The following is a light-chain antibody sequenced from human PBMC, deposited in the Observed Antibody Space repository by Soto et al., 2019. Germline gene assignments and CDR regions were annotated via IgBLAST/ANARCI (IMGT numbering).Light chain of an antibody. J-gene: IGLJ1*01. CDR1: SSDVGGYNY. V-gene: IGLV2-14*01. CDR3: GSYTSSRIYV. Sequence: LTQPASVYVSPGQSITISCTGTSSDVGGYNYVSWYQQHPGKAPKLMIYEVSNRPSGVSDRFSGSKSGNTASLTISGLQAEDEADYYCGSYTSSRIYVFGAGTRSPS. CDR2: EVS.